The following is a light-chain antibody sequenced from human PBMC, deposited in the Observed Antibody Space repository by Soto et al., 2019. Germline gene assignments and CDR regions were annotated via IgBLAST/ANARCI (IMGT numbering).Light chain of an antibody. Sequence: DIQMTQSPSTLSASVGDRVTITCRASQSVSIWLAWYQQKPGKAPRLLIYDAASLKTGVPSRFSGSGSGTEFTLTISSLQPDDFATYYCQQYNSVSLLTFGGGTKVDIK. J-gene: IGKJ4*01. CDR3: QQYNSVSLLT. CDR1: QSVSIW. V-gene: IGKV1-5*01. CDR2: DAA.